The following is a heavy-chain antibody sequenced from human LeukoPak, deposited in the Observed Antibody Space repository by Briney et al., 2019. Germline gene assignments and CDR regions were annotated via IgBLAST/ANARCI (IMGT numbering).Heavy chain of an antibody. CDR1: GGSISSYY. Sequence: SETLSLTCTVSGGSISSYYWSWIRQPPGKGLEWIGYIYYSGSTNYNPSLKSRATTSVDTSKNQFSLKLSSVTAADTAVYYCAREKSQNVPKTGYDPRGYFDLWGRGTLVTVSS. CDR2: IYYSGST. D-gene: IGHD5-12*01. J-gene: IGHJ2*01. CDR3: AREKSQNVPKTGYDPRGYFDL. V-gene: IGHV4-59*01.